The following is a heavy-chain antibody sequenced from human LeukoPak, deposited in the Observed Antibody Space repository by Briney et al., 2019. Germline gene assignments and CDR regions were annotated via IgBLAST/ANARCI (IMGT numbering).Heavy chain of an antibody. CDR2: ISVGSSTI. Sequence: PGGSLRLSCAASGFTFSSYSMNWVRQAPGKGLEWVSYISVGSSTIYYADSVKGRFTISRDNAKNSLYLQMNSLRAEDTAFYHCARDGSSGWYSDYWGQGTLVTVSS. V-gene: IGHV3-48*01. CDR3: ARDGSSGWYSDY. J-gene: IGHJ4*02. D-gene: IGHD6-19*01. CDR1: GFTFSSYS.